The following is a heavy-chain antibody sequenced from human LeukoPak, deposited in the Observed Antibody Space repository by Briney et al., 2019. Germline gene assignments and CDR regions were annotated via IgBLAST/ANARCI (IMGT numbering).Heavy chain of an antibody. V-gene: IGHV6-1*01. D-gene: IGHD3-10*01. CDR3: ARERYYYGSGSYPFGWFDP. J-gene: IGHJ5*02. Sequence: SQTLSLTCAISGDSVSSNSAAWNWIRQSPSRGLEWLGGTYYRSKWNNDYAVSVKSRITINPDTSKNQFSLQLNSVTPEDTAVYYCARERYYYGSGSYPFGWFDPWGQGTLVTVSS. CDR2: TYYRSKWNN. CDR1: GDSVSSNSAA.